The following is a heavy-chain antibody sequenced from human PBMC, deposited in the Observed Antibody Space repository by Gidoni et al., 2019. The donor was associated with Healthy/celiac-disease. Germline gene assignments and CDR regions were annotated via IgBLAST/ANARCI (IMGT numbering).Heavy chain of an antibody. CDR3: ARGIANYDSSGYYMGEFDY. CDR2: IYSGGST. Sequence: EVQLVESGGGLVQPGGSLRLSCAASGFTVSSNYMSWVRQAPGKGLEWVSVIYSGGSTYYADSVKGRFTISRHNSKNTLYLQMNSLRAEDTAVYYCARGIANYDSSGYYMGEFDYWGQGTLVTVSS. D-gene: IGHD3-22*01. CDR1: GFTVSSNY. J-gene: IGHJ4*02. V-gene: IGHV3-53*04.